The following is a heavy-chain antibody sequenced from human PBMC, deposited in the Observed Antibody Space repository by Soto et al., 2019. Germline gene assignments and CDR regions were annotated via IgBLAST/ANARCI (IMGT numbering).Heavy chain of an antibody. CDR3: ASDGPSNSSDC. V-gene: IGHV3-48*01. CDR1: GFTFSSYS. CDR2: ISSSSSTI. Sequence: EVQLVESGGGLVQPGGSLRLSCAASGFTFSSYSMNWVRQAPGKGLEWVSYISSSSSTIYYADSVKGRFTISRDNAKNSLYLQMGSLRAEGTAVRYWASDGPSNSSDCWGQGTLVTVSS. D-gene: IGHD5-18*01. J-gene: IGHJ4*02.